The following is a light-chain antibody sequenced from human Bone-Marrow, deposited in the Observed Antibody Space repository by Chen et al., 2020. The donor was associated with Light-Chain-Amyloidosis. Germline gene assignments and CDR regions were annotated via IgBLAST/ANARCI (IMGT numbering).Light chain of an antibody. V-gene: IGKV3-20*01. CDR2: GSS. J-gene: IGKJ4*01. CDR3: QQDGTSPLT. CDR1: QTISRNY. Sequence: EIVLTQSPGTLSLSPGEETNLSCRASQTISRNYVTWYQQRFGQALRLLIYGSSSRDTGIPDRCTGSVYGTEFTLSINRLETEDLAMYYCQQDGTSPLTFGGGTKVEIK.